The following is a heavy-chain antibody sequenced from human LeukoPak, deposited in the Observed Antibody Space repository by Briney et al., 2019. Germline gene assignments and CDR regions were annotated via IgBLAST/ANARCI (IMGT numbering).Heavy chain of an antibody. CDR1: GYTLTELS. V-gene: IGHV1-24*01. CDR3: ARGWLGETTVVTPYNY. Sequence: GASVKVSCKVSGYTLTELSMHWVRQAPGKGLEWMGGFDPEDGETIYAQKFQGRVTMTEDTSTDTAYMELSSLRSEDTAVYYCARGWLGETTVVTPYNYWGQGTLVTVSS. J-gene: IGHJ4*02. CDR2: FDPEDGET. D-gene: IGHD2-21*02.